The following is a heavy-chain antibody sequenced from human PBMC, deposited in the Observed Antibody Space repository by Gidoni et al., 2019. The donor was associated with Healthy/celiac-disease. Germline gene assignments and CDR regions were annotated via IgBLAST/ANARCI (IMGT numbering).Heavy chain of an antibody. CDR3: ASRSYYGSGSARYGMDV. CDR1: GGSFSGYY. D-gene: IGHD3-10*01. V-gene: IGHV4-34*01. Sequence: QVQLQQWGAGLLKPSETLSLPCAVYGGSFSGYYWRWIRQPPGKGLEWIGEINHSGSTNYNPSLKSRVTISVDTSKNQFSLKLSSVTAADTAVYYCASRSYYGSGSARYGMDVWGQGTTVTVSS. CDR2: INHSGST. J-gene: IGHJ6*02.